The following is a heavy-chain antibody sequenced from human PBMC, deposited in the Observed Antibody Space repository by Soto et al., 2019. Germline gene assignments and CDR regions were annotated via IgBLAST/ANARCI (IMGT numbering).Heavy chain of an antibody. J-gene: IGHJ5*02. Sequence: SVKVSCKASGGTFSSYTISWVRQAPGQGLEWMGRIIPILGIANYAQKFQGRVTITADKSTSTAYMELSSLRSEDTAVYYCARDQLLWFGESPFDPWGQGTLVTVSS. CDR3: ARDQLLWFGESPFDP. CDR1: GGTFSSYT. V-gene: IGHV1-69*04. CDR2: IIPILGIA. D-gene: IGHD3-10*01.